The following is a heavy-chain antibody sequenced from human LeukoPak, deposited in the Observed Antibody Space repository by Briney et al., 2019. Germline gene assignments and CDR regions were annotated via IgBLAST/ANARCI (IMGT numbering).Heavy chain of an antibody. V-gene: IGHV3-48*01. CDR3: ARDRGRDYGDYVPYYYYMDV. J-gene: IGHJ6*03. D-gene: IGHD4-17*01. CDR1: GFTFSSYS. CDR2: ISSSSSTI. Sequence: GGSLRLSCAASGFTFSSYSMNWVRQAPGKGLEWVSYISSSSSTIYYADSVKGRFTISRDNAKNSLYLQMNSLRAEDTAVYYCARDRGRDYGDYVPYYYYMDVWGKGTTVTVSS.